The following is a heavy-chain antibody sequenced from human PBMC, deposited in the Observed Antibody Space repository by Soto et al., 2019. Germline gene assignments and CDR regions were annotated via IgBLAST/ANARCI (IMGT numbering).Heavy chain of an antibody. Sequence: TSETLSLTCTVSGGSISSGDYYWSWIRQPPGKGLEWIGYIYYSGSTFYNPSLKNRVTISLDTSKIQFSLKLSSVTAADTAVYCCVREGGDNWFDPWGQGTLVTVSS. J-gene: IGHJ5*02. D-gene: IGHD3-16*01. CDR1: GGSISSGDYY. V-gene: IGHV4-30-4*01. CDR3: VREGGDNWFDP. CDR2: IYYSGST.